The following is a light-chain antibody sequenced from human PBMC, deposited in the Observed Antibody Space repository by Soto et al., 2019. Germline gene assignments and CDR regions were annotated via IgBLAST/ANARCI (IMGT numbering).Light chain of an antibody. CDR3: QSYDNNVSGWV. V-gene: IGLV1-40*03. Sequence: QAVVTQPPSVSGAPGQRVTISCTGSSSNIGAGHAVHWYQQLPGTAPKLLIHSNNNRPSGVPDRFSGSKSGASAALVITGLRADDEADYYCQSYDNNVSGWVFGGGTKLTVL. J-gene: IGLJ3*02. CDR1: SSNIGAGHA. CDR2: SNN.